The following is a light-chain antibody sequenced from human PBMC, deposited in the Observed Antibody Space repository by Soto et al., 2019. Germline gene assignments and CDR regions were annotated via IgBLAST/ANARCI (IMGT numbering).Light chain of an antibody. CDR2: GHS. V-gene: IGLV1-40*01. CDR3: QSYDSSLSGVV. J-gene: IGLJ2*01. CDR1: SSNIGAGYD. Sequence: QSVLTQPPSVSGAPGQRVTISCTGSSSNIGAGYDVHWYQQLPGTAPKLLIYGHSNRPSGVPDRFSGSTSGTSASLAIPGLQAEDEADYYCQSYDSSLSGVVFGGGTKLTVL.